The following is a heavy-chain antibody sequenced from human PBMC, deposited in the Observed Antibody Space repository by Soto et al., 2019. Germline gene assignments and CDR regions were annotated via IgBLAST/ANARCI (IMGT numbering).Heavy chain of an antibody. V-gene: IGHV3-33*06. J-gene: IGHJ6*02. CDR1: GFTFSSYG. CDR3: AKEASVPTAMVLNYYYGMDV. D-gene: IGHD5-18*01. CDR2: IWYDGSNK. Sequence: PGGSLRLSCAASGFTFSSYGMHWVRQAPGKGLEWVAVIWYDGSNKYYADSVKGRFTISGDNSKNTLYLQMNSLRAEDTAVYYCAKEASVPTAMVLNYYYGMDVWGQGTTVTVSS.